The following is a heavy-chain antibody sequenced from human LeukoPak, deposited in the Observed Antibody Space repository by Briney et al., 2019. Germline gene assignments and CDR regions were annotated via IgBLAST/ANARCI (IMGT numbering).Heavy chain of an antibody. CDR1: GFTFSSYA. Sequence: SGGSLRLSCAASGFTFSSYAMSWVRQAPGKGPEWVSAIGGRGGSTYYADSLGGRFTISRDNSQGMVYLQMNSLKVEDTATYYCGKEGGAWGQGTKVTVSS. V-gene: IGHV3-23*01. J-gene: IGHJ5*02. CDR2: IGGRGGST. D-gene: IGHD3-16*01. CDR3: GKEGGA.